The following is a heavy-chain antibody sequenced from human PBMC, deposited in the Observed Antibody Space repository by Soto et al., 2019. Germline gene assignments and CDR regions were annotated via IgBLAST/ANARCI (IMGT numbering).Heavy chain of an antibody. D-gene: IGHD1-26*01. J-gene: IGHJ6*02. CDR2: INPSGGST. Sequence: SVKVSCKASGYTFTSYYMHWVRQAPGQGLEWMGIINPSGGSTSYAQKFQGRVTMTRDTSTSTVYMELSSLRSEDTAVYYCARDKVGATLYYYYGMDVWGQGTTVTVSS. CDR1: GYTFTSYY. V-gene: IGHV1-46*01. CDR3: ARDKVGATLYYYYGMDV.